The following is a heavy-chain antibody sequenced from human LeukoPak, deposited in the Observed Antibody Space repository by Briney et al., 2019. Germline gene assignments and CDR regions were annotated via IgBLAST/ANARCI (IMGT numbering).Heavy chain of an antibody. CDR1: GVSISSGGYY. CDR3: ARDCSGGSCYFDY. J-gene: IGHJ4*02. Sequence: SETLSLTCTVSGVSISSGGYYWSWIRQHPGKGLHWIGYIYYSGSTDYNPYLKSRVTISVDTSKNQFSLKLSSVTAADTAVYYCARDCSGGSCYFDYWGQGTLVTVSS. V-gene: IGHV4-31*03. D-gene: IGHD2-15*01. CDR2: IYYSGST.